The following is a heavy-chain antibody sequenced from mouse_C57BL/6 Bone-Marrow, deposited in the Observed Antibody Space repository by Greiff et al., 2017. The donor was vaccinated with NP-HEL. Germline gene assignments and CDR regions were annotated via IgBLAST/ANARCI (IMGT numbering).Heavy chain of an antibody. J-gene: IGHJ2*01. CDR2: ISNGGGST. V-gene: IGHV5-12*01. Sequence: EVMLVESGGGLVQPGGSLKLSCAASGFTFSDYYMYWVRQTPEKRLEWVAYISNGGGSTYYPDNVKGRFTISRDNAKNTLYLQVSRLKSEDTAMFYSASPITTVLDYWGQGTTLTGSS. D-gene: IGHD1-1*01. CDR1: GFTFSDYY. CDR3: ASPITTVLDY.